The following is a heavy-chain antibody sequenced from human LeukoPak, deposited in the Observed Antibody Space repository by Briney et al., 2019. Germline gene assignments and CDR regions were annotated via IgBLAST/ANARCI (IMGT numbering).Heavy chain of an antibody. D-gene: IGHD4/OR15-4a*01. CDR2: IKQDGNEK. Sequence: GGSLRLSCAASGFIFSSYSMNWVRQAPGKGLEWVANIKQDGNEKYYADSVKGRFTISRDNGKNSLDLQMNSLRADDTAVYYCARDTLGEGEDANYAVYYFDYWGQGTVVTVSS. CDR1: GFIFSSYS. V-gene: IGHV3-7*01. J-gene: IGHJ4*02. CDR3: ARDTLGEGEDANYAVYYFDY.